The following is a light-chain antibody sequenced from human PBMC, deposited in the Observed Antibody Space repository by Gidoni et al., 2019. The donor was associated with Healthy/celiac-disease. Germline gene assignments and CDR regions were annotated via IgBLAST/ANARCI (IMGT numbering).Light chain of an antibody. J-gene: IGKJ1*01. CDR2: AAS. Sequence: DIQMPQSPSSLSASVGDRVTITCRASQSLSSYLNWYQQKPGKAPKLLIYAASSLQSGVPSRFSGSGSGTDFTLTISSLQPEDFATYYCQQSYSTPPTFGQGTKVEIK. V-gene: IGKV1-39*01. CDR3: QQSYSTPPT. CDR1: QSLSSY.